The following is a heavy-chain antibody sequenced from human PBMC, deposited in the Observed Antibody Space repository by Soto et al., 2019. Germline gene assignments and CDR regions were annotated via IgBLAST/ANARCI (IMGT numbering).Heavy chain of an antibody. J-gene: IGHJ5*02. V-gene: IGHV4-31*02. D-gene: IGHD2-21*01. CDR1: GAALNGGNYY. CDR2: IYVTGAV. Sequence: SETLSLTCSVSGAALNGGNYYWSWIRQVPGKGLEWIGHIYVTGAVDYNPSLRDRITISQDTSERQFSLNLRLVTAADTAVYYCARLRIATNNYKWLDPWGQGTLVTVSS. CDR3: ARLRIATNNYKWLDP.